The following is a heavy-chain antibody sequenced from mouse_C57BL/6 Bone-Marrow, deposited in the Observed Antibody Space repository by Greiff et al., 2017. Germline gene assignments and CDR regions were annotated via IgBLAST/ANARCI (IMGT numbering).Heavy chain of an antibody. CDR1: GYTFTSYW. J-gene: IGHJ1*03. CDR3: ARFGYSWYFDV. V-gene: IGHV1-7*01. Sequence: QVQLKQSGAELAKPGASVKLSCKASGYTFTSYWMHWVKQRPGQGLEWIGYINPSSGYTKYNQKFKDKATLNVDKSSSTAYMQLSSLTSEDSAVYYCARFGYSWYFDVWGTGTTVTVSA. D-gene: IGHD2-3*01. CDR2: INPSSGYT.